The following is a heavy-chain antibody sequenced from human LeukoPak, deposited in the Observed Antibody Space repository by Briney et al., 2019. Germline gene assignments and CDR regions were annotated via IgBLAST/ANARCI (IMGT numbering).Heavy chain of an antibody. D-gene: IGHD3-3*01. Sequence: SQTLSLTCAISGDSVSSNSAAWNWIRQSPSRGLEWLGRTYYRSKWYNDYAVSVKSRITINPDTSKNRFSPQLNSVTPEDTAVYYCASTPQSFGGAYYFDYWGQGTLVTVSS. CDR3: ASTPQSFGGAYYFDY. J-gene: IGHJ4*02. CDR2: TYYRSKWYN. V-gene: IGHV6-1*01. CDR1: GDSVSSNSAA.